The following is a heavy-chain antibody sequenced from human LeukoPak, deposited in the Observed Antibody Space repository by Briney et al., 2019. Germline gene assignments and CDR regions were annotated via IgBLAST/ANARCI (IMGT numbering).Heavy chain of an antibody. CDR3: ARETGLRYRNWFDP. D-gene: IGHD3-9*01. CDR1: GGSICSYY. J-gene: IGHJ5*02. Sequence: PSETLSLTCTVSGGSICSYYWSWIRQPAGKGLEWIGYIYYSGSTNYNPSLESRVTISVDTSKNQFSLKLSSVTAADTAVYYCARETGLRYRNWFDPWGQGTLVTVSS. CDR2: IYYSGST. V-gene: IGHV4-59*01.